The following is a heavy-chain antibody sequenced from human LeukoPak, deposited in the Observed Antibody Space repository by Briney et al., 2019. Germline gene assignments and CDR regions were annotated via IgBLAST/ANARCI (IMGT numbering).Heavy chain of an antibody. Sequence: PGRSLRLSCAASGFTFSSYAMSWVRQAPGKGLEWVSAISGSGGSTYYADSVKGRFTISRDNSKNTLYLQMNSLRAEDTAVYYCAKAQDTAMVSDMDVWGKGTTVTVSS. CDR2: ISGSGGST. J-gene: IGHJ6*03. CDR1: GFTFSSYA. V-gene: IGHV3-23*01. D-gene: IGHD5-18*01. CDR3: AKAQDTAMVSDMDV.